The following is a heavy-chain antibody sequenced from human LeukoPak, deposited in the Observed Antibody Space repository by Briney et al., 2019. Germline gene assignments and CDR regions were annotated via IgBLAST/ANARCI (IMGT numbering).Heavy chain of an antibody. CDR1: GFTFSSYS. D-gene: IGHD5-18*01. CDR3: ARDHLRANTASA. V-gene: IGHV3-21*01. J-gene: IGHJ5*02. Sequence: WGSLRLSCAASGFTFSSYSMNWVRQAPGKGLEWVSSISSSSSYIYYADSVKGRFTISRDNAKNSLYLQMNSLRAEDTAVYYCARDHLRANTASAWGQGTLVTVSS. CDR2: ISSSSSYI.